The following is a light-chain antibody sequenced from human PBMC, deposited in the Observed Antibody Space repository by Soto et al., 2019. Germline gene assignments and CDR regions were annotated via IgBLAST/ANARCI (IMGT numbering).Light chain of an antibody. V-gene: IGKV1-39*01. Sequence: DIQLTQSPSFLSASVGDGVTITCRASQTTNNYLYWYQQKPGKAPKLLIDTAASLHGGVPSRFTFTTSGTSFTLTISSLQPEDFATYYCHQTYHTPPTFGQGTKVDIK. J-gene: IGKJ1*01. CDR3: HQTYHTPPT. CDR1: QTTNNY. CDR2: TAA.